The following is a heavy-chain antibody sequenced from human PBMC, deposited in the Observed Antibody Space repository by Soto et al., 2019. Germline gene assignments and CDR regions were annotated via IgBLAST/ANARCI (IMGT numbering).Heavy chain of an antibody. CDR3: ARAPYYYGSGAILLN. Sequence: ASVKVSCKASGYTFTSYAMHWVRQAPGQRLEWMGWINAGNGNTKYSQKLQGRVTMTTDTSTSTAYMELRSLRSDDTAVYYCARAPYYYGSGAILLNWGQGTLVTVSS. CDR2: INAGNGNT. CDR1: GYTFTSYA. V-gene: IGHV1-3*01. D-gene: IGHD3-10*01. J-gene: IGHJ4*02.